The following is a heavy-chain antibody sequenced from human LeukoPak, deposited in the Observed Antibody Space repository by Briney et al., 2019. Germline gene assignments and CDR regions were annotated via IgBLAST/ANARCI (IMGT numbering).Heavy chain of an antibody. V-gene: IGHV3-53*01. J-gene: IGHJ6*02. CDR3: ARAGQWLVQNYYYGMDV. Sequence: GGSLRLSCAASGFTVSSNYMRWVRQARGKWREWVSVIYSGGSTYYADSVKGRFTISRDNSKNTLYLQMNSLRAEDTAVYYCARAGQWLVQNYYYGMDVWGQGTTVTVSS. D-gene: IGHD6-19*01. CDR1: GFTVSSNY. CDR2: IYSGGST.